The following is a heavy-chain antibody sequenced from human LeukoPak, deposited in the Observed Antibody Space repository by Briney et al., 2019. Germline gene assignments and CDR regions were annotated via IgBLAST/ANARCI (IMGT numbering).Heavy chain of an antibody. D-gene: IGHD3-10*01. V-gene: IGHV3-48*03. J-gene: IGHJ4*02. CDR2: ISSSGSTI. Sequence: GGSLRLSCAASGFTFSSYEMNWVRQAPGKGLEWVSYISSSGSTIYYADSVKGRFTISRDNAKNSLYLQMNSLRAEDTAVYYCARESWGGSDYWGQGTLVTVSS. CDR3: ARESWGGSDY. CDR1: GFTFSSYE.